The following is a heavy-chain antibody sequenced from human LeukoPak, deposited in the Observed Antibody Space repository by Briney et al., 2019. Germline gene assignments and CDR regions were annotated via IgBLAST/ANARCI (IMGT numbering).Heavy chain of an antibody. CDR3: ARDGIRSIHDYGDPPQT. CDR2: IYYSGST. D-gene: IGHD4-17*01. Sequence: PSQTLSLTCTVSGGSISSGDYYWSWIRQPPGKGLEWVGYIYYSGSTYYNPSLKSRVTISVDTSKNQFSLKLSSVTAADTAVYYCARDGIRSIHDYGDPPQTWGQGTLVTVSS. J-gene: IGHJ5*02. V-gene: IGHV4-30-4*01. CDR1: GGSISSGDYY.